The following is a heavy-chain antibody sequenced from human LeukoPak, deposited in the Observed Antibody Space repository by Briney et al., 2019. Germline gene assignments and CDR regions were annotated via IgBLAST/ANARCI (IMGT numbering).Heavy chain of an antibody. J-gene: IGHJ5*02. V-gene: IGHV3-20*04. CDR3: ARGHILTAFDP. CDR1: GFTFDNYG. Sequence: PGGSLRLSCAASGFTFDNYGMSWVRQVPGKGLEWVSRINANGGSTAYADSVRGRFTISRENAKNALYLQMNRLRARDTAVYYCARGHILTAFDPWGQGTLVTVSS. CDR2: INANGGST. D-gene: IGHD3-9*01.